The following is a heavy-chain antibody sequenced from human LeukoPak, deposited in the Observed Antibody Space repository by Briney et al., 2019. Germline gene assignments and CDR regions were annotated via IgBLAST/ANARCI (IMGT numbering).Heavy chain of an antibody. CDR1: GGSISSSTYY. Sequence: PSETLSLTCTVSGGSISSSTYYWGWIRQPPGKGLEWIGSIFYSGRAYYNPSLKSRVTMSVDTSKNQFSLRLSSVNAADTAVYYCARDILATSIAAPYYWGQGTLVTVSS. J-gene: IGHJ4*02. V-gene: IGHV4-39*07. CDR2: IFYSGRA. CDR3: ARDILATSIAAPYY. D-gene: IGHD6-13*01.